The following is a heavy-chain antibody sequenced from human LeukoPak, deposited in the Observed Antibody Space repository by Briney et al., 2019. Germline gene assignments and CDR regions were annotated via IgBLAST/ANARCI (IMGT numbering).Heavy chain of an antibody. CDR1: GGSISSYY. CDR2: IYYSGST. J-gene: IGHJ4*02. V-gene: IGHV4-59*01. CDR3: ARVTGYTIEDYFDY. Sequence: SSETLSLTCTVSGGSISSYYWSWIRQPPGKGLEWIGYIYYSGSTNYNPSLKSRVTISVKTSKNQFSLKLRSVTAADTAVYYCARVTGYTIEDYFDYWGQGTLVTVSS. D-gene: IGHD3-9*01.